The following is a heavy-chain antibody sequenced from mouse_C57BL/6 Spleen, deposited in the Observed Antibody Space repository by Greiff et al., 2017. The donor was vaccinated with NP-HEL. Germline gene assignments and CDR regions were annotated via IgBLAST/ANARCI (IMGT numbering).Heavy chain of an antibody. V-gene: IGHV3-6*01. CDR3: ARDPSLYDGYYLFAY. D-gene: IGHD2-3*01. CDR1: GYSITSGYY. Sequence: DVQLQESGPGLVKPSQSLSLTCSVTGYSITSGYYWNWIRQFPGNKLEWMGYISYDGSNNYNPSLKNRISITRDTSKNQFFLKLNSVTTEDTATYYCARDPSLYDGYYLFAYWGQGTLVTVSA. CDR2: ISYDGSN. J-gene: IGHJ3*01.